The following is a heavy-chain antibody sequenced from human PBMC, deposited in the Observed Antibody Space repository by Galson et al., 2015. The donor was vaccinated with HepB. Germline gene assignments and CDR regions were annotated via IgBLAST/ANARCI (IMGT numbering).Heavy chain of an antibody. J-gene: IGHJ6*02. Sequence: QSGAEVTKPGESLRISCKGSGYSFTSYWISWVRQMPGKGLEWMGRIDPSDSYTNYSPSFQGHVTISADKSISTAYLQWSSLKASDTAMYYCARQPSMVRGVINYYYYGMDVWGQGTTVTVSS. CDR1: GYSFTSYW. D-gene: IGHD3-10*01. CDR3: ARQPSMVRGVINYYYYGMDV. CDR2: IDPSDSYT. V-gene: IGHV5-10-1*01.